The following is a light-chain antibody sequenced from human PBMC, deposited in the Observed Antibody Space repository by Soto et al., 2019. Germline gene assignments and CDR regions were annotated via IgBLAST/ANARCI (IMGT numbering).Light chain of an antibody. CDR1: SSNLGTGYD. J-gene: IGLJ3*02. CDR3: QSYDVSLSAWV. Sequence: QSALTQPPSVSGAPGQTVSISCTGSSSNLGTGYDVHWYQQFPGRAPKLLIYADNKRPSGVPDRISGSKSGTSASLAMAGLQAEDEANYYRQSYDVSLSAWVFGGGTKLTVL. CDR2: ADN. V-gene: IGLV1-40*01.